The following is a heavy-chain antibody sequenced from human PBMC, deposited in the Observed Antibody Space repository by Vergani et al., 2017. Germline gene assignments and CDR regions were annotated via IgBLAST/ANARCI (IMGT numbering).Heavy chain of an antibody. V-gene: IGHV3-21*01. J-gene: IGHJ6*03. Sequence: EVQLVESGGGLVKPGGSLRLSCAASGFTFSTYSMNWVRQAPGKGLEWVSSISSSSSYIYYADSVKGRFTISRDNAKNSLYLQMNSLRAEDTAVYYCARLRVGGLALEYYMDVWGKGTTVTVSS. D-gene: IGHD2-15*01. CDR3: ARLRVGGLALEYYMDV. CDR1: GFTFSTYS. CDR2: ISSSSSYI.